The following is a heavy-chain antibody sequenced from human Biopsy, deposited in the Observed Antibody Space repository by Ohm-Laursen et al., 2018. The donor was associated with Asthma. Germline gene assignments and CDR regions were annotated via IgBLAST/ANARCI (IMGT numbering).Heavy chain of an antibody. J-gene: IGHJ4*02. CDR2: VSYDGGVA. CDR1: GFVFRSHA. CDR3: AKRRGYSDLTDFDH. Sequence: SLRLSCSATGFVFRSHAMHWVRQAPGKGLEWVAVVSYDGGVAHYADSMKGRFTISRDNAKSTLYLQMNRLRTDDTAVYFCAKRRGYSDLTDFDHWGQGTLVTVSS. D-gene: IGHD3-3*01. V-gene: IGHV3-30*18.